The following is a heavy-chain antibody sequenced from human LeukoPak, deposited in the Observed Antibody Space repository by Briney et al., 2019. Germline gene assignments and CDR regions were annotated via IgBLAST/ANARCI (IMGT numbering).Heavy chain of an antibody. J-gene: IGHJ4*02. Sequence: SQTLSLTCTVSGGSISSGDYYWSWIRQPPGKGPEWIGYIYYSGSTYYNPSLKSRVTISVDTSKNQFSLKLSSVTAADTAVYYCARAPPGVVPAAILFDYWGQGTLVTVSS. V-gene: IGHV4-30-4*08. CDR1: GGSISSGDYY. D-gene: IGHD2-2*02. CDR3: ARAPPGVVPAAILFDY. CDR2: IYYSGST.